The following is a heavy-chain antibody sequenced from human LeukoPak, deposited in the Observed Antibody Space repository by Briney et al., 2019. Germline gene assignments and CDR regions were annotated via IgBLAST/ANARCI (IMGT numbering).Heavy chain of an antibody. CDR3: ARDRTRDGYNQGRVFDY. V-gene: IGHV3-30*03. CDR2: ISYDGSNK. D-gene: IGHD5-24*01. J-gene: IGHJ4*02. CDR1: GFTFSSYG. Sequence: GGSLRLSCAASGFTFSSYGMHWVRQAPGKGLEWVAVISYDGSNKYYADSVKGRFTISRDNSKNTLYLQMNSLRAEDTAVYYCARDRTRDGYNQGRVFDYWGQGTLVTVSS.